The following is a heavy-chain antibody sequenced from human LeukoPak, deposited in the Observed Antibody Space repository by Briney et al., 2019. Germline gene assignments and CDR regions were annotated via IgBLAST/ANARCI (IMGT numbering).Heavy chain of an antibody. J-gene: IGHJ6*03. D-gene: IGHD3-16*01. CDR3: ARDWATGGNYYFMDV. CDR2: ISYDGSNK. V-gene: IGHV3-30*01. Sequence: QPGRSLRLSCAASGFTFSHYAMYWVRQAPGKGLEWVAVISYDGSNKYYADSAKGRFTISRDNSRNTLYLQMHSLRAEDTAVYYCARDWATGGNYYFMDVWGTGITVTVSS. CDR1: GFTFSHYA.